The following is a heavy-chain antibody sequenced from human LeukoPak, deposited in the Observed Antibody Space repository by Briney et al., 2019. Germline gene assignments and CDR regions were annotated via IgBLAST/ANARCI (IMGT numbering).Heavy chain of an antibody. CDR3: ARDIAPAGLFFDY. D-gene: IGHD6-13*01. J-gene: IGHJ4*02. CDR2: IKYDGSEK. V-gene: IGHV3-7*01. CDR1: GFTLSSYW. Sequence: GGSLRLSCAASGFTLSSYWMSWVRQAPGKGLEWVANIKYDGSEKDYVDSVKGRFTISRDNARNSLYLQMNSLRAEDTAVYYCARDIAPAGLFFDYWGQGTLVTVSS.